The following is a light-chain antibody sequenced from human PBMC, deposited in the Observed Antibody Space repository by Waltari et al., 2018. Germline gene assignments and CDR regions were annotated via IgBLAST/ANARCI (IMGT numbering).Light chain of an antibody. CDR1: SGTVSSTSY. CDR2: KGI. CDR3: SMYMGSGVWV. Sequence: QTVVTQEPSLSLSPGWIVPLTCALSSGTVSSTSYPTWYQQTPGQPPRTLVYKGISRSSGVPDRFSGSILGNTAALTITGAQADDESDYYCSMYMGSGVWVFGGGTKLTVL. J-gene: IGLJ3*02. V-gene: IGLV8-61*01.